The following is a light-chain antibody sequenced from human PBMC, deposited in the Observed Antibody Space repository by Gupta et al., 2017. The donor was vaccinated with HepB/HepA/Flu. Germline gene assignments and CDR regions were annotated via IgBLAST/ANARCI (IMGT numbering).Light chain of an antibody. J-gene: IGLJ1*01. CDR1: NRDVGGHNY. CDR2: DVN. CDR3: SSYIYSNTSSYI. Sequence: QSALTQPASVSGSLGQSITISCTGTNRDVGGHNYVSWYQHHPGQVPKLLIYDVNDRHAGMSNRVSGSKSGNTASLTIAGLQAEDEAAYYCSSYIYSNTSSYIFGTGTKVSVL. V-gene: IGLV2-14*03.